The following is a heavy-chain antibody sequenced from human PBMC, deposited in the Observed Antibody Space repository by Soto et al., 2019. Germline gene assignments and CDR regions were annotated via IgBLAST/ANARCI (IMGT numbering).Heavy chain of an antibody. V-gene: IGHV4-34*01. CDR3: ARGAPYGSSYYPPPLKRYYYYYYMDV. D-gene: IGHD6-6*01. Sequence: SETLSLTCAVYGGSFSGYYWSWIRQPPGKGLEWIGEINHSGSTNYNPSLKSRVTISVDTSRNQFSLKLSSVTAGDTAVYYCARGAPYGSSYYPPPLKRYYYYYYMDVWGKGTTVT. J-gene: IGHJ6*03. CDR2: INHSGST. CDR1: GGSFSGYY.